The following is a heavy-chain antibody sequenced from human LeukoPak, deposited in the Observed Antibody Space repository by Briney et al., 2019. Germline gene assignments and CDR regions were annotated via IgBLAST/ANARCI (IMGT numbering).Heavy chain of an antibody. CDR3: ASDSTYYDFRSGYLNWFDP. D-gene: IGHD3-3*01. CDR1: GFTFNNYW. J-gene: IGHJ5*02. Sequence: GGSLRLSCAASGFTFNNYWMSWVRQAPGKGLEWVANIKQDGSEKYYVDSVKGRFTISRDNAKNSLYLQMNSLRAEDMAVYYCASDSTYYDFRSGYLNWFDPWGQGTLVTVSS. V-gene: IGHV3-7*01. CDR2: IKQDGSEK.